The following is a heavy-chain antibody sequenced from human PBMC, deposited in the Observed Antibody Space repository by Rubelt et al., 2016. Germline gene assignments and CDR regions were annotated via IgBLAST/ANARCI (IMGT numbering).Heavy chain of an antibody. CDR3: AALYSDY. CDR2: MNPNSGNT. J-gene: IGHJ4*02. Sequence: QVQLVQSGAEVKKPGASVKVSCKASGYTFTSSDINWVRQATGQGLEWMGWMNPNSGNTGYAQKFQGRVTMTRKTSISTAYMGWGSLRSEDTAVYYCAALYSDYWGQGTLLTVSS. D-gene: IGHD2-21*01. V-gene: IGHV1-8*01. CDR1: GYTFTSSD.